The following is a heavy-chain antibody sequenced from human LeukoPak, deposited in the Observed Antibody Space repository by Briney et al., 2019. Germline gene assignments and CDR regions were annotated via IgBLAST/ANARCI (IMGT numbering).Heavy chain of an antibody. CDR1: GFAFSSYN. D-gene: IGHD3-9*01. CDR3: AKELRYFDMDV. Sequence: GGSLRLSCAASGFAFSSYNMKWVRQAPGKGLEWVSFISTTSTYIYYADSVKGRFTISRDNSKNSLYLQMNSLRTEDTALYYCAKELRYFDMDVCGKGTTVTVSS. V-gene: IGHV3-21*04. CDR2: ISTTSTYI. J-gene: IGHJ6*03.